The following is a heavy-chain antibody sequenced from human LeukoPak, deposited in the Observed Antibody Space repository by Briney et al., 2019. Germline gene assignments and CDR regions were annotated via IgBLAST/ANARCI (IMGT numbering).Heavy chain of an antibody. CDR1: GFTVSSNY. D-gene: IGHD3-22*01. V-gene: IGHV3-53*01. J-gene: IGHJ5*02. Sequence: GGSLRLSCAASGFTVSSNYMSWVRQAPGKGLEWVSVIYSGGSTYYADSVKGRFTISRDNSKNTLYLQMNSLRAEDTAVYYCARGTYYYDRSGYYFTWGQGTLVTVSS. CDR2: IYSGGST. CDR3: ARGTYYYDRSGYYFT.